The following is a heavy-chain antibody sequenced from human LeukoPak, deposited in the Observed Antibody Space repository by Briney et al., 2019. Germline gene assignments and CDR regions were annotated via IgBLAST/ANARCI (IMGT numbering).Heavy chain of an antibody. CDR3: ARSKQIDNWFDP. D-gene: IGHD2-21*01. CDR1: GGSISSYY. Sequence: SETLSLTCTVSGGSISSYYWSWIRQPPGKGLEWIGYIYYSGSTNYNPSLKSRVTISVDTSKNQFSLKLSSVTAADTAVYYCARSKQIDNWFDPWGQGTLVTVSS. CDR2: IYYSGST. V-gene: IGHV4-59*08. J-gene: IGHJ5*02.